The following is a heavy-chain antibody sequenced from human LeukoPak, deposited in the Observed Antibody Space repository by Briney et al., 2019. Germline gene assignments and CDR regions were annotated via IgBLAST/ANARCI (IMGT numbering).Heavy chain of an antibody. CDR2: IYPGDSDT. CDR1: GYSFTNYW. V-gene: IGHV5-51*01. J-gene: IGHJ4*02. D-gene: IGHD3-10*01. Sequence: GESLKISCKGSGYSFTNYWIGWVRPMPGKGLEWMGIIYPGDSDTRYSPSFQGQVTISADKSISTAYLQWSSLKASDTAMYYCARHLTSGYYGSGSYYYYWGQGTLVTVSS. CDR3: ARHLTSGYYGSGSYYYY.